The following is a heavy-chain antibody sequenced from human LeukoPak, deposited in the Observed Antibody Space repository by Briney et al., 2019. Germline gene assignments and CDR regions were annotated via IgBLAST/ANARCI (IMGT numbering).Heavy chain of an antibody. CDR1: GFTVSSNY. CDR3: AKDSNYDFWSGAGWLDDY. Sequence: PGGSLRLSCAASGFTVSSNYMSWVRQAPGKGLEWVSVIYSGGSTYYADSVKGRFTISRDNSKNTLYLQMNSLRAEDTAVYYCAKDSNYDFWSGAGWLDDYWGQGTLVTVSS. J-gene: IGHJ4*02. CDR2: IYSGGST. V-gene: IGHV3-53*01. D-gene: IGHD3-3*01.